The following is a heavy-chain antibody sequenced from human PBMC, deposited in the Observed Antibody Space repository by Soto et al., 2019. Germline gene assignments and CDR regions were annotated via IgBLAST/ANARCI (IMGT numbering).Heavy chain of an antibody. CDR2: ILPIFATA. V-gene: IGHV1-69*06. CDR3: AGRCDSTTCLGHFDY. D-gene: IGHD2-2*01. Sequence: QVQLVQSGAEVQKPGSSVKVSCKAPGGTFNNYVVNWVRQAPGQGLEWMGGILPIFATANYAQKFQGRVTISADKATSTAYMELTSLRSEDTAVYYCAGRCDSTTCLGHFDYWGQGTLVTVAS. J-gene: IGHJ4*02. CDR1: GGTFNNYV.